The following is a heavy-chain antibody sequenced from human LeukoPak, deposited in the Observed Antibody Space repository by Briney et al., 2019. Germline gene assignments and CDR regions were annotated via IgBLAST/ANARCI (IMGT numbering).Heavy chain of an antibody. D-gene: IGHD3-22*01. CDR3: AKTNYYDSNGDKSYTTHFDY. CDR2: ISAYNGNT. J-gene: IGHJ4*02. CDR1: GYTFTSYG. Sequence: ASVKVSCKASGYTFTSYGISWVRQAPGQGLEWMGWISAYNGNTNYAQKLQGRVTMTTDTSTSTAYMELRSLRSDDTAIYYCAKTNYYDSNGDKSYTTHFDYWGQGSLVTVSS. V-gene: IGHV1-18*01.